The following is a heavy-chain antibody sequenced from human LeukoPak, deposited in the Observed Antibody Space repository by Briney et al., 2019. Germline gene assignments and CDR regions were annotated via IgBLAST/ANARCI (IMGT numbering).Heavy chain of an antibody. D-gene: IGHD3-10*01. CDR3: AKFVRVEVPN. J-gene: IGHJ4*02. CDR1: SSSSYY. V-gene: IGHV3-23*01. CDR2: ISGSGGST. Sequence: SSSSYYWGWVRQAPGKGLEWVSAISGSGGSTYYADSVKGRFTISRDNSKNTLYLQMNSLRAEDTAVYYCAKFVRVEVPNWGQGTLVTVSS.